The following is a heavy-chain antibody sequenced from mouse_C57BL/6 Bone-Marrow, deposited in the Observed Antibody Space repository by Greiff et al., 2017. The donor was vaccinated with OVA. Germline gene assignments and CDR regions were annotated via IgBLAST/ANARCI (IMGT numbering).Heavy chain of an antibody. J-gene: IGHJ2*01. CDR1: GYTFTSYW. Sequence: VQLQQSGTELVKPGASVKLSCKASGYTFTSYWMHWVKQRPGQGLEWIGNINPSNGGTNYNEKFKSKATLPVDKSSSTAYMQLSILTSEDSAVYYCARSVYYGNLDYWGQGTTLTVSS. CDR2: INPSNGGT. CDR3: ARSVYYGNLDY. V-gene: IGHV1-53*01. D-gene: IGHD2-1*01.